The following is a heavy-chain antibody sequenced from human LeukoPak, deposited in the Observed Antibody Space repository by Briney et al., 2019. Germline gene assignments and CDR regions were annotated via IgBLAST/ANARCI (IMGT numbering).Heavy chain of an antibody. CDR3: ATSITAAGRLEGAFDV. Sequence: PSETLSLTCTVSGGSISTHYWNWIRQPAGKGLEWIGRIYTSGSTNYNPSLKSRVTMSVDTSKNLFSLRLSSVTAADTAVYYCATSITAAGRLEGAFDVWGQGTMVTVSS. CDR1: GGSISTHY. J-gene: IGHJ3*01. D-gene: IGHD6-13*01. V-gene: IGHV4-4*07. CDR2: IYTSGST.